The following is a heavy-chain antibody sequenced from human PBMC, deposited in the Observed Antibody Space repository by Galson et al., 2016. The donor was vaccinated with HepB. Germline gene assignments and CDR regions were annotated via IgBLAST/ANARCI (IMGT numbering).Heavy chain of an antibody. CDR2: ISDSGSDT. J-gene: IGHJ4*02. CDR3: STWIANHFDY. D-gene: IGHD2-2*03. V-gene: IGHV3-23*01. Sequence: SLRLSCAASGYTFSAYHMSWVRQAPGKGLEWVAAISDSGSDTYYADSVRGRVTISRDNSKNTLYLQRSSLRAEDTATYYRSTWIANHFDYWGQGTLVTVSS. CDR1: GYTFSAYH.